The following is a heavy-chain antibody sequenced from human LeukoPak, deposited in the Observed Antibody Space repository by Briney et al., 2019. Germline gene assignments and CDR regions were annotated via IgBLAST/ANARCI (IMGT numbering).Heavy chain of an antibody. J-gene: IGHJ4*02. D-gene: IGHD3-10*01. Sequence: SETLSLTCTVSSGSISSTSYYWGWIRQPPGMGLEWIGSMYYSGSNYYNPSLKSRVTISVDTSKSQFSLKLSSVTAADTAVYYCAREMRSPRGGFDYWDQGTLVTVSS. V-gene: IGHV4-39*07. CDR3: AREMRSPRGGFDY. CDR2: MYYSGSN. CDR1: SGSISSTSYY.